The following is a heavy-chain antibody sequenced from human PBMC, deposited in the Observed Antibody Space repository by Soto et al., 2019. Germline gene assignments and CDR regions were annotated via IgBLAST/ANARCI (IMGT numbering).Heavy chain of an antibody. CDR2: ISGSGGST. Sequence: EVQLLESGGGLVQPGGSLRLSCAASGFTFSSYAMSWVRQAPGKGLEWVSAISGSGGSTYYADSVKGRFTISRDNTKNTLYLQMNSLRAEDTAVYYCAKDRMEYYDFWSGSPKGWFDPWGQGTLVTVSS. J-gene: IGHJ5*02. CDR1: GFTFSSYA. V-gene: IGHV3-23*01. CDR3: AKDRMEYYDFWSGSPKGWFDP. D-gene: IGHD3-3*01.